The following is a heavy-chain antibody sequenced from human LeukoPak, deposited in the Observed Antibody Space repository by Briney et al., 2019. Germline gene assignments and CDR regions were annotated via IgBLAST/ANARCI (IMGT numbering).Heavy chain of an antibody. CDR1: GGSISSGGYY. J-gene: IGHJ6*02. Sequence: LSLTCTVSGGSISSGGYYWNWIRQHPGKGLEWIGYIYYSGSTYYNPSLKSRVTISVDTSNNQFSLKLSSVTAADTAVYYCARASDGLYYYYYGMDIWGQGTTVTVSS. CDR2: IYYSGST. D-gene: IGHD2-2*01. CDR3: ARASDGLYYYYYGMDI. V-gene: IGHV4-31*03.